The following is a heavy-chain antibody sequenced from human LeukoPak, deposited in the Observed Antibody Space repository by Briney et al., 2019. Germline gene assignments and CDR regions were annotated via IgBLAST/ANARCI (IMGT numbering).Heavy chain of an antibody. CDR1: GYTFNNYA. CDR2: INTNTGNP. Sequence: GASVKVSCKSSGYTFNNYAMNWVRQAPGQGLEWMGWINTNTGNPTYAQGFTGRFVFSLDNSVRTAYLQITSLKGEDTAVYYCARSNNDGDYLGVGFDYWGQGTLVTVSS. J-gene: IGHJ4*02. V-gene: IGHV7-4-1*02. D-gene: IGHD4-17*01. CDR3: ARSNNDGDYLGVGFDY.